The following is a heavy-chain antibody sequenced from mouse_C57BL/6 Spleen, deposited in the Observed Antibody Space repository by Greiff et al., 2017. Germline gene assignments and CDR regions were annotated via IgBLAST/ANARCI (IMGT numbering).Heavy chain of an antibody. J-gene: IGHJ4*01. Sequence: QVQLKQPGAELVKPGASVKLSCKASGYTFTSYWMHWVKQRPGQGLEWIGMIHPNSGSTNYNEKFKSKATLTVDKSSSTAYMQLSSLTSEDSAVYYCARYNSYAMDDWGQGTSVTVSS. CDR1: GYTFTSYW. CDR3: ARYNSYAMDD. V-gene: IGHV1-64*01. CDR2: IHPNSGST. D-gene: IGHD1-3*01.